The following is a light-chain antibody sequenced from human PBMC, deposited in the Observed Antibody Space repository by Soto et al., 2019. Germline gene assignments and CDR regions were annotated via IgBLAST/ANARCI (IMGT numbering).Light chain of an antibody. V-gene: IGKV3-11*01. CDR3: QQRSNWPWT. CDR2: DAS. Sequence: EIVLTQSPATLSLSPGERATLPCRASQSVSSYLAWYQQKPGQAPRILIYDASNRATGIPARFSGSGSGTDFTLTISSLEPEDFAVYYCQQRSNWPWTFGQGTKVDIK. J-gene: IGKJ1*01. CDR1: QSVSSY.